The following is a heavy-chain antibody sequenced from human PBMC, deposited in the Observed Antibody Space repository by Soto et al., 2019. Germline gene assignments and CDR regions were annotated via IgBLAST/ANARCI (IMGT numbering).Heavy chain of an antibody. J-gene: IGHJ4*02. CDR2: IDPGSGRA. D-gene: IGHD2-8*01. CDR3: TRDLNGGNPFDH. Sequence: ASVKVSCKPSGYTLTNYAIDWVGQAAGQSLEWLAWIDPGSGRATYSQKVQGRIIVSRDNSASTFYMDLSSLTSEDTVVYFCTRDLNGGNPFDHWGQGVLVTVSS. V-gene: IGHV1-3*01. CDR1: GYTLTNYA.